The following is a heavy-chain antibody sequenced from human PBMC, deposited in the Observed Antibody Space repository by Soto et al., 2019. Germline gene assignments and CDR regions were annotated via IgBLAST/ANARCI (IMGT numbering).Heavy chain of an antibody. CDR3: PRDNGGYDFWSGPRPAYYYYGMDV. V-gene: IGHV1-69*06. D-gene: IGHD3-3*01. Sequence: QVQLVQSGAEVKKPGSSVKVSCKASGGTFSSYAISWVRQAPGQGLEWMGGIIPIFGTANYAQKFLGRIMITADKSTSTAYMYLGSLRSEDTAVYYCPRDNGGYDFWSGPRPAYYYYGMDVWGQGTTVTGPS. J-gene: IGHJ6*02. CDR1: GGTFSSYA. CDR2: IIPIFGTA.